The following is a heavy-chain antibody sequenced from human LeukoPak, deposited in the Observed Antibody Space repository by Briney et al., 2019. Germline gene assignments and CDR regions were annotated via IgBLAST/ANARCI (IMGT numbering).Heavy chain of an antibody. CDR1: GFTFSDYN. CDR2: ISRSGSTK. J-gene: IGHJ4*02. V-gene: IGHV3-11*01. CDR3: ARDEYYYDSSGYYKTSFDY. Sequence: GGSLRLSCAASGFTFSDYNMRWIRQAPGKGLEWVSSISRSGSTKYYADSVKGRFTISRDNAKNSLFLQMNSLRAEDTAVYYCARDEYYYDSSGYYKTSFDYWGQGTLVTVSS. D-gene: IGHD3-22*01.